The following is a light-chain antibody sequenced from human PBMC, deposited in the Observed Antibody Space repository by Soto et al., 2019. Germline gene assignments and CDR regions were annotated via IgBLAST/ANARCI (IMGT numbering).Light chain of an antibody. CDR2: AAS. Sequence: DIQMTQSPSSLSASVGDRVTITCWASQGISNYLAWYQQKPGKVPKLLIYAASTLQSGVPSRFSGSGSGTDFTLTISSLQPVDVATYYCQKYNSAPLTFGGGTKVEIK. V-gene: IGKV1-27*01. CDR3: QKYNSAPLT. CDR1: QGISNY. J-gene: IGKJ4*01.